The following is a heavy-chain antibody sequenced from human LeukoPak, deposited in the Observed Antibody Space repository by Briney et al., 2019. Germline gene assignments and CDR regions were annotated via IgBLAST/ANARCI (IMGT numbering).Heavy chain of an antibody. D-gene: IGHD5/OR15-5a*01. Sequence: AGSLRFSSAGSGFTFSRDWMHWVRQAPGKGLVWVSRISDDGSITTYVDSVKGRFTISRDNAKSTVFLQMNSLRAEDTAVYFCVRRYYEYNVYDRHFDYCGQGILVTVSS. J-gene: IGHJ4*02. CDR1: GFTFSRDW. CDR3: VRRYYEYNVYDRHFDY. V-gene: IGHV3-74*03. CDR2: ISDDGSIT.